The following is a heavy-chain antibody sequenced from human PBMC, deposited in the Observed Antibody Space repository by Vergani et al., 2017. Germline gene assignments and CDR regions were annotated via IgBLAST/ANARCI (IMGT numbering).Heavy chain of an antibody. CDR3: ARGVFRLSGYDDPHFDY. J-gene: IGHJ4*02. CDR2: IIPILGIA. Sequence: QVQLVQSGAEVKKPGSSVKVSCKASGGTFSSYTISWVRQAPGQGLEWMGRIIPILGIANYAQKFQGRVTITADKSTSTAYMELSSLRSEDTAVYYCARGVFRLSGYDDPHFDYWGQGTLVTVSS. V-gene: IGHV1-69*02. CDR1: GGTFSSYT. D-gene: IGHD5-12*01.